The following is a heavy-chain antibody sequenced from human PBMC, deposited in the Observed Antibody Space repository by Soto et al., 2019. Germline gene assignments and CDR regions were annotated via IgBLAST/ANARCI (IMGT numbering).Heavy chain of an antibody. CDR2: IYYSGST. CDR3: ARGGRRSHGMDV. CDR1: GGSISSGGYY. Sequence: QVQLQESGPGLVKPSQPLSLTCTLSGGSISSGGYYWSWIRQHPGKGLEWIGYIYYSGSTYYNPSLKSRVTISVDTSKNQFSLKLSSVTAADTAVYYCARGGRRSHGMDVWGQGTTVTVSS. V-gene: IGHV4-31*03. J-gene: IGHJ6*02.